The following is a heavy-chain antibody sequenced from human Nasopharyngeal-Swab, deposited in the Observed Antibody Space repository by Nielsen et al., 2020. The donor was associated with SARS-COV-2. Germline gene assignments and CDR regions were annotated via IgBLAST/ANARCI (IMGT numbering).Heavy chain of an antibody. V-gene: IGHV1-2*02. Sequence: ASVKVSCKASGYTFTAYYMHWVRQAPGQGLKWMGWINPNSGGTNYAQKFQGRVTMTRDTSLSTAYMELSRLRSDDTAVYYCARDLEDIVVVPAAMWGVDYYYYGMDVWGQGTTVTVSS. CDR1: GYTFTAYY. CDR3: ARDLEDIVVVPAAMWGVDYYYYGMDV. J-gene: IGHJ6*02. CDR2: INPNSGGT. D-gene: IGHD2-2*01.